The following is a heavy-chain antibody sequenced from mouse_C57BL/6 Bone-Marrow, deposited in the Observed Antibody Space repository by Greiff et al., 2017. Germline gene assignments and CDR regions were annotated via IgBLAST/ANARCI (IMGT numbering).Heavy chain of an antibody. V-gene: IGHV1-80*01. D-gene: IGHD1-1*01. CDR3: APRGYYYGSSFDY. CDR2: IYPGDGDT. Sequence: LQQSGASVKISCTASGYAFSSYWMNWVKQRPGKGLEWIGQIYPGDGDTNYNGKFKGKATLTADKSSSTAYMLLSSLTSEDSAVYFWAPRGYYYGSSFDYWGQGTTLTVSS. CDR1: GYAFSSYW. J-gene: IGHJ2*01.